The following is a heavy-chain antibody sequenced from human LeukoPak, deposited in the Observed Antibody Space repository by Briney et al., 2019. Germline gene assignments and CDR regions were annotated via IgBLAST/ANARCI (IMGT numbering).Heavy chain of an antibody. Sequence: GGSLRLSCATSGFKFPDYYMSWVRQAPGKGLEWVANIKQDGSETSYVDSVKGRFTISRDNSENTLYLQMNSLRAEDTAIYYCAKMQGFFDYWGQGTLVTVSS. CDR1: GFKFPDYY. D-gene: IGHD5-24*01. CDR2: IKQDGSET. V-gene: IGHV3-7*03. J-gene: IGHJ4*02. CDR3: AKMQGFFDY.